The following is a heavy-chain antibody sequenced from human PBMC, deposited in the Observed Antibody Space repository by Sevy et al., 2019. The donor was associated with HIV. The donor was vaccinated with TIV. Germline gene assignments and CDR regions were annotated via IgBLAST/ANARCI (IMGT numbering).Heavy chain of an antibody. CDR1: GFTFSHYY. CDR2: ISSSGNTI. Sequence: GGSLRLSCAASGFTFSHYYMSWIRQAPGKGLEWVSYISSSGNTIYYTDSVKGRFTISRDNAKNSLYLQMDSLRAEDTAVDYCARDPTYYDFWSGYYTGWFDPWGQGTLVTVSS. V-gene: IGHV3-11*01. CDR3: ARDPTYYDFWSGYYTGWFDP. D-gene: IGHD3-3*01. J-gene: IGHJ5*02.